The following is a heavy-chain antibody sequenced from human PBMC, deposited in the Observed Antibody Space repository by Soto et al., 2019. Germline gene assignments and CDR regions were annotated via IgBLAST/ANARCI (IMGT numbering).Heavy chain of an antibody. CDR2: INPGNRIT. V-gene: IGHV1-46*01. Sequence: QVQLVQSGAEVKEPGASAKVACKTSGYTFTNYFVHWVRQAPGQGLEWMGAINPGNRITNYALKFQGRVTMTSDTSTNTVYLELSSLRSEDTAVYSCAKDPNYYDFWAGSYYYHGMDVWGQGTTVTVSS. CDR3: AKDPNYYDFWAGSYYYHGMDV. CDR1: GYTFTNYF. D-gene: IGHD3-3*01. J-gene: IGHJ6*02.